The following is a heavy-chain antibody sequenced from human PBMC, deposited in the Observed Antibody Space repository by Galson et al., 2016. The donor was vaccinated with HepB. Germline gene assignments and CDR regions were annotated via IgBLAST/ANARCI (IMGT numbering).Heavy chain of an antibody. V-gene: IGHV4-61*01. J-gene: IGHJ5*02. D-gene: IGHD2-15*01. Sequence: SETLSLTCTVSGGSVSSGSYYWSWIRQPPGKGLEWIGYIYYSGSTNYNPSLKSRVTISADTSKNQFSLKLSSVTAADTAVYYCARTGVVVGSTRGGWFDPWGQGTLVTVSS. CDR1: GGSVSSGSYY. CDR2: IYYSGST. CDR3: ARTGVVVGSTRGGWFDP.